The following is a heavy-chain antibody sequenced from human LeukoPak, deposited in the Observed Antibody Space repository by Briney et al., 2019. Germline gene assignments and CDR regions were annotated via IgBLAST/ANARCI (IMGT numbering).Heavy chain of an antibody. D-gene: IGHD6-19*01. CDR1: GGSISSGSYY. Sequence: PSETLSLTCTVSGGSISSGSYYWSWIRQPAGKGLEWIGRIYTSGSTNYNPSLKSRVTISVDTSKNQFSLKLSSVTAADTAVYYCARDRTSAVAGNPRYRWFYPWGQGTLVTVSS. J-gene: IGHJ5*02. CDR2: IYTSGST. V-gene: IGHV4-61*02. CDR3: ARDRTSAVAGNPRYRWFYP.